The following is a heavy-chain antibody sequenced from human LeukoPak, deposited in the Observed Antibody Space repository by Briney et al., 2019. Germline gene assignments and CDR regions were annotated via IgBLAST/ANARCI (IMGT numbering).Heavy chain of an antibody. J-gene: IGHJ4*02. CDR2: ISGSGGST. D-gene: IGHD6-13*01. CDR3: AKSMRIAAAGTGVDY. CDR1: GFTFSSYA. Sequence: GGSLRLSCAASGFTFSSYAMSWVRQAPGKGQEWVSAISGSGGSTYYADSVKGRFTISRDNSKNTLYLQMNSLRAEDTAVYYCAKSMRIAAAGTGVDYWGQGTLVTVSS. V-gene: IGHV3-23*01.